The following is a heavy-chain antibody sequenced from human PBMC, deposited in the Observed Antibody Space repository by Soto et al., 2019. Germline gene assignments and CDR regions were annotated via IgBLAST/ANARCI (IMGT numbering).Heavy chain of an antibody. J-gene: IGHJ6*02. CDR1: GGSFSCYY. CDR3: ARGFGGTIFGVVTNFYYYAMDV. Sequence: PSETLSLTCVVYGGSFSCYYWSWVRQPPGKGLEWIGEINRGGDTNYNPSLKSRVTLSVDPSKNQFSLELSSVTAADTAVYYCARGFGGTIFGVVTNFYYYAMDVWGQGTTVTV. CDR2: INRGGDT. V-gene: IGHV4-34*01. D-gene: IGHD3-3*01.